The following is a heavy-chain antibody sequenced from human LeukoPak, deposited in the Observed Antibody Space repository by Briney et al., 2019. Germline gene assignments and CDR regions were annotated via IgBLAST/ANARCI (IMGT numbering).Heavy chain of an antibody. D-gene: IGHD4-11*01. CDR2: INHSGST. Sequence: PSETLSLTCAVYGGSFSDYYWSRIRHPPGKGLELIGEINHSGSTNYNPSLKSRVTISVGTSKKKFSLKLSSVTAADTAVYYCATSRDYGNYYINFWGQGTPVTVSS. J-gene: IGHJ4*02. V-gene: IGHV4-34*01. CDR3: ATSRDYGNYYINF. CDR1: GGSFSDYY.